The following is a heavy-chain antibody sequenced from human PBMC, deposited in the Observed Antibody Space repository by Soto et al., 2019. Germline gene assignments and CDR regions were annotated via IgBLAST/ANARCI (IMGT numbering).Heavy chain of an antibody. J-gene: IGHJ4*02. CDR3: AREPLT. Sequence: QVQLQESGPGLVKPSQTLSLTCTVSGGSISSGGYYWSWIRQHPGKGLEWIGYIYYSGTTYYTYYNPSLTSRVTISVDTTKNQFSLKLSSVTAADTAVYYCAREPLTWGQGTLVTVSS. V-gene: IGHV4-31*03. CDR2: IYYSGTTYYT. CDR1: GGSISSGGYY.